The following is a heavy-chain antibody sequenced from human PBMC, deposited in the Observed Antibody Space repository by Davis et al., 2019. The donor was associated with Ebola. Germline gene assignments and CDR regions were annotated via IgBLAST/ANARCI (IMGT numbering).Heavy chain of an antibody. D-gene: IGHD6-13*01. CDR1: GFTFSSYA. CDR3: ARVRAAGYDY. Sequence: GESLKISCAASGFTFSSYAMSWVRQAPGKGLEWVSGISWNSGSIGYADSVKGRFTISRDNSKNTLYLQMNSLRAEDTAVYYCARVRAAGYDYWGQGTLVTVSS. J-gene: IGHJ4*02. V-gene: IGHV3-23*01. CDR2: ISWNSGSI.